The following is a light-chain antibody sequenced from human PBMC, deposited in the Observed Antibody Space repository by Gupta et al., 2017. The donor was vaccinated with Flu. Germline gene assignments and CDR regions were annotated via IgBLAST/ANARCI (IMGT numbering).Light chain of an antibody. CDR3: QQSYNTLLFS. V-gene: IGKV1-39*01. Sequence: IQLTQSPSSLTASVGDSVAITCRASQSITGYLNWYQQKPGRAPKLLIYAASSLQSGVPLRFSGSGSGTDFTLTINSLQPEDVATYYCQQSYNTLLFSFGQGTKVQI. CDR2: AAS. J-gene: IGKJ2*03. CDR1: QSITGY.